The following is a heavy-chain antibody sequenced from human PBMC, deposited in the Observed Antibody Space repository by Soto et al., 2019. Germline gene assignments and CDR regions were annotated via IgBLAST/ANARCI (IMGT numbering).Heavy chain of an antibody. CDR2: IYPGDSDT. D-gene: IGHD6-25*01. J-gene: IGHJ3*02. V-gene: IGHV5-51*01. CDR1: GYSFTSYW. Sequence: LGESLKISCKGSGYSFTSYWIGWVRQMPGKGLEWMGIIYPGDSDTRYSPSFQGQVTISADKSISTAYLQWSSLKASDTAMYYCARLRDSSVVTYAFDIWGQGTMVTVSS. CDR3: ARLRDSSVVTYAFDI.